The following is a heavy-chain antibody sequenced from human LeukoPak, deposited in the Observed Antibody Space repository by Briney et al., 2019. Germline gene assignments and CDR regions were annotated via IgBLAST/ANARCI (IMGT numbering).Heavy chain of an antibody. J-gene: IGHJ4*02. Sequence: GGSLRLSCAASGFTFSSYEMNWVRQAPGKGLEWVSYISSSGSTIYYADSVKGRLTISRDNAKNTLYLQMNSLRAEDTAVYYCARAPPGYYYDSSGYYYGSFDYWGQGTLVTVSS. CDR1: GFTFSSYE. CDR2: ISSSGSTI. CDR3: ARAPPGYYYDSSGYYYGSFDY. D-gene: IGHD3-22*01. V-gene: IGHV3-48*03.